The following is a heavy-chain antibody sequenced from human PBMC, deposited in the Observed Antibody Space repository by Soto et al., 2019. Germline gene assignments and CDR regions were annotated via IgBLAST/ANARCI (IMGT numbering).Heavy chain of an antibody. Sequence: PGESLKISCKGSGYSFTSYWIGWVRQMPGKGLEWMGIIYPGDSDTRYSPSFQGQVTISADKSISTAYLQWSSLKASDTAMYYCARHGPGIAAAGNYYYYYGMDVWGQGTTVTVSS. J-gene: IGHJ6*02. CDR3: ARHGPGIAAAGNYYYYYGMDV. CDR2: IYPGDSDT. V-gene: IGHV5-51*01. CDR1: GYSFTSYW. D-gene: IGHD6-13*01.